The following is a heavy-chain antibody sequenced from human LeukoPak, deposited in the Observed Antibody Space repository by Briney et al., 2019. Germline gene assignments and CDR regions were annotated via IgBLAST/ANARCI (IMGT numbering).Heavy chain of an antibody. D-gene: IGHD6-13*01. V-gene: IGHV4-31*01. Sequence: SETLSLTCTVSGGSISSGGYYWSWIRQHPGKGLEWIGYIYYSGSTYYNPSLKSPVTISVDTSKNQFSLKLSAVTAADTAVYYCARHRKTAAAFVYWGQGTLVTVPS. CDR3: ARHRKTAAAFVY. CDR2: IYYSGST. CDR1: GGSISSGGYY. J-gene: IGHJ4*02.